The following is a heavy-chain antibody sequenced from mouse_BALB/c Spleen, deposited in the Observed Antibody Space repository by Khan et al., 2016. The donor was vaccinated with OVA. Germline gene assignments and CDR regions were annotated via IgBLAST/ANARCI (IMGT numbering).Heavy chain of an antibody. CDR3: ARSGYEAWFSY. D-gene: IGHD3-1*01. Sequence: LQQPGAELVRPGALVKLSCKASAFNIKDYYIHWVKQRPAQGLEWIGWIDPENGNTISDPKFQGKASITADTSSNTAYLQLSSLTSEDTAVYYCARSGYEAWFSYWGHGTLVTVSA. J-gene: IGHJ3*01. V-gene: IGHV14-1*02. CDR1: AFNIKDYY. CDR2: IDPENGNT.